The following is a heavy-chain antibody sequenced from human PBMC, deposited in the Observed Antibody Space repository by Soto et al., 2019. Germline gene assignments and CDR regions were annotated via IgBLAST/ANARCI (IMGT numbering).Heavy chain of an antibody. J-gene: IGHJ3*01. CDR1: GFTFSSYS. CDR3: SRDSQGRQLGN. CDR2: ISSSSSTI. Sequence: LRLSCAASGFTFSSYSLNWVRQAPGKGLEWVSYISSSSSTIYYADAVKGRFTISRDNAKNALYLQMNSLGDEDTAVYYCSRDSQGRQLGNWGQGTMVTVSS. D-gene: IGHD6-6*01. V-gene: IGHV3-48*02.